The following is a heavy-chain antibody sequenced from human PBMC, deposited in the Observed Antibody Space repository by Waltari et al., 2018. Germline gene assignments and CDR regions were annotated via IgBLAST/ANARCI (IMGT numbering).Heavy chain of an antibody. V-gene: IGHV1-2*06. D-gene: IGHD3-9*01. CDR2: INPNSGGT. Sequence: QVQLVQSGAEVKKPGASVKVSCKASGYTFTGYYMHWVRQAPGHGLEWMGRINPNSGGTNYAQKFQGRVTMTRDTSISTAYMELSRLRSDDTAVYYCARGANDILTGHYYGMDVWGQGTTVTVSS. CDR3: ARGANDILTGHYYGMDV. J-gene: IGHJ6*02. CDR1: GYTFTGYY.